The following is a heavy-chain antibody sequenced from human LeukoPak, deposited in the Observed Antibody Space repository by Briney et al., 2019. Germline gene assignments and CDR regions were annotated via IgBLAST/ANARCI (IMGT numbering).Heavy chain of an antibody. Sequence: PGGSLRLSCAASGFTVSFNYMSWVRQAPGKGLEWVSVIYSGGSTYYADSVKGRFTISRDNSKNTLYLQMNNLRAEDTAVYYCATSGSYPYYFDYWGQGTLVTVSS. V-gene: IGHV3-53*01. CDR2: IYSGGST. CDR3: ATSGSYPYYFDY. J-gene: IGHJ4*02. CDR1: GFTVSFNY. D-gene: IGHD1-26*01.